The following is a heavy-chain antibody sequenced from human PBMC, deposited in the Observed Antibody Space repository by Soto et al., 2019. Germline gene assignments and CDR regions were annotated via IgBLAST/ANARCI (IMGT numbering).Heavy chain of an antibody. CDR1: GGSISSSSYY. CDR2: IYYSGST. J-gene: IGHJ4*02. CDR3: ARVATMVRGVYYFDY. D-gene: IGHD3-10*01. Sequence: SETLSLTCTVSGGSISSSSYYWGWIRQPPGKGLEWIGSIYYSGSTYYNPSLKSRVTISVDRSKNQFSLKLSSVTAADTAVYYCARVATMVRGVYYFDYWGQGTLVTVSS. V-gene: IGHV4-39*07.